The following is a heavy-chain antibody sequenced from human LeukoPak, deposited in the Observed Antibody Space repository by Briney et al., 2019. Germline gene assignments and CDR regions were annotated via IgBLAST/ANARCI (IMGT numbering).Heavy chain of an antibody. CDR3: ARDPPQWLRHRGLDY. CDR2: IYYSGST. J-gene: IGHJ4*02. Sequence: SETLSLTCTVSGGSISSSSYYWGWIRQPPGKGLEWIGSIYYSGSTYYNPSLKSRVTISVDTSKNQFSLKLSSVTAADTAVYYCARDPPQWLRHRGLDYWGQGTLVTVSS. V-gene: IGHV4-39*07. CDR1: GGSISSSSYY. D-gene: IGHD5-12*01.